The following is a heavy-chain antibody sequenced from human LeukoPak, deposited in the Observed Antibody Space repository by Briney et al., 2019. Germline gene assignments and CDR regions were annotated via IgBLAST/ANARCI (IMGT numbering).Heavy chain of an antibody. CDR2: ISWNSGSI. D-gene: IGHD5-24*01. CDR1: GFTFDDYA. CDR3: AKDILWLPWGAFDI. Sequence: GRSLRLSCAASGFTFDDYAMHWVRQAPGKGLEWVSGISWNSGSIGYADSVKGRFTISRDNAKNSLYLQMNSLRAEDTALYYCAKDILWLPWGAFDIWGQGTMVTVPS. J-gene: IGHJ3*02. V-gene: IGHV3-9*01.